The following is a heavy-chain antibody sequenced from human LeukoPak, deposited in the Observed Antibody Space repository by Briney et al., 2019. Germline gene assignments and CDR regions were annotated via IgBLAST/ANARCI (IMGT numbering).Heavy chain of an antibody. CDR1: GFTFSSYA. CDR3: ARGPSSYYESSGYSYYFDF. V-gene: IGHV3-30-3*01. Sequence: PGGSLRLSCAASGFTFSSYAIFWVRQAPGKGLEWVAIISYDGSNKYYADSVKGRFTISRDNSKNMLYLQMNSLRSEDTAVYYCARGPSSYYESSGYSYYFDFWGQGTPVTVSS. D-gene: IGHD3-22*01. J-gene: IGHJ4*02. CDR2: ISYDGSNK.